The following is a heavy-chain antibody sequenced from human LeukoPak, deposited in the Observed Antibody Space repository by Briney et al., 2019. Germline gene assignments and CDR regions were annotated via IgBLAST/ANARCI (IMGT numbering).Heavy chain of an antibody. V-gene: IGHV3-23*01. D-gene: IGHD6-25*01. CDR3: AKHLGWGPSGSNWFDP. J-gene: IGHJ5*02. CDR2: IIARGSST. CDR1: GFTLSAYA. Sequence: GGSLRLPCVASGFTLSAYAMSWVRQAPGKGLEWFSGIIARGSSTYYADSGEGRFTIYRDHSQNTLHLQMTSLKAEDTAVYYCAKHLGWGPSGSNWFDPWGQGTLVTVSS.